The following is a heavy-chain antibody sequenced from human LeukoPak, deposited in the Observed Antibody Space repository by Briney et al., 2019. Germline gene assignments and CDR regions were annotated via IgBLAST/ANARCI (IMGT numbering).Heavy chain of an antibody. Sequence: GESLKISCKGSGYSFTSYRIGWVRQMPGKGQEWMGIIYPGDSDTRYSPSFQGQVTISADKSISTAYLQWSSLKASDTAMYYCAGSHSKQWLVRFDYWGQGTLVTVSS. V-gene: IGHV5-51*01. J-gene: IGHJ4*02. CDR1: GYSFTSYR. CDR2: IYPGDSDT. CDR3: AGSHSKQWLVRFDY. D-gene: IGHD6-19*01.